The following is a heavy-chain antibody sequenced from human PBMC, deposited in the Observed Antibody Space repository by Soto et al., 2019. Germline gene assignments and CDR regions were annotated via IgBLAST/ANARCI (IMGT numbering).Heavy chain of an antibody. D-gene: IGHD3-22*01. J-gene: IGHJ2*01. CDR2: IVVGSGNT. Sequence: QMQLVQSGPEVKKPGTSVKVSCKASGFTFTSSAVQWVRQARGQRLEWIGWIVVGSGNTNYAQKFQERVTITRDMSTSTAYMELSSLRSEDTAVYYCAADPPPSSGYYYGDWYFDLWGRGTLVTVSS. CDR3: AADPPPSSGYYYGDWYFDL. V-gene: IGHV1-58*01. CDR1: GFTFTSSA.